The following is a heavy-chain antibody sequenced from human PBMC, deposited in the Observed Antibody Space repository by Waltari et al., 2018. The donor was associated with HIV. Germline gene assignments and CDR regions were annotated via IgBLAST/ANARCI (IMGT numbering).Heavy chain of an antibody. Sequence: QVQLVQSGAEVKKPGASVKVSCKASGYTFTGYYMHWVRQAPGQGLGGMGWINPNSGGTNYAQKFQGRVTMTRDTSISTAYMELTRLRSDDTAVYYCAREPSLTTAYDYWGQGTLVTVSS. J-gene: IGHJ4*02. CDR3: AREPSLTTAYDY. CDR2: INPNSGGT. V-gene: IGHV1-2*02. CDR1: GYTFTGYY. D-gene: IGHD4-17*01.